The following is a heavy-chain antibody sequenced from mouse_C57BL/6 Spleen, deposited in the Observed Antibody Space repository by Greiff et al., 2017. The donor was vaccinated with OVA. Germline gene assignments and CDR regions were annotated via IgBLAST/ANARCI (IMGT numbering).Heavy chain of an antibody. D-gene: IGHD1-1*01. V-gene: IGHV1-55*01. J-gene: IGHJ2*01. CDR2: IYPGSGST. CDR1: GYTFTSYW. Sequence: QVHVKQPGAELVKPGASVKMSCKASGYTFTSYWITWVKQRPGQGLEWIGDIYPGSGSTNYNEKFKSKATLTVDTSSSTAYMQLSSLTSEDSAVYYCARWYYGSSLDYWGQGTTLTVSS. CDR3: ARWYYGSSLDY.